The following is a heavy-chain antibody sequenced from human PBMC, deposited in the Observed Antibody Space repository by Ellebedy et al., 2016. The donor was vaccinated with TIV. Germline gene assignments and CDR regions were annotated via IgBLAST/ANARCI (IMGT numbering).Heavy chain of an antibody. J-gene: IGHJ4*02. D-gene: IGHD1-26*01. CDR1: RFTFSDYS. CDR3: ARDGIVGGPTEYYFDS. Sequence: PGGSLRLSCAASRFTFSDYSMNRVRQAPGKGLVWVSRINSDGSRSTYADSVKGRFTISRDNAKNTLYLQMNSLRAEDTAVYYCARDGIVGGPTEYYFDSWGQGTLVTVSS. CDR2: INSDGSRS. V-gene: IGHV3-74*01.